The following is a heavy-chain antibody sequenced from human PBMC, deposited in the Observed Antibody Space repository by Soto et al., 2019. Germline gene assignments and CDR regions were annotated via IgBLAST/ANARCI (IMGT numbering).Heavy chain of an antibody. D-gene: IGHD3-10*01. CDR2: IYYSGST. Sequence: QLQLQESGPGLVKPSETLSLTCTVSGGSISSSSYYWGWIRQPPGKGLEWIGSIYYSGSTYYNPSLKSRVTIFVDTSKNQFSLKLSPVTAADTAVYYCARYSPELWFGELSWFDPWGQGTLVTVSS. CDR3: ARYSPELWFGELSWFDP. V-gene: IGHV4-39*01. CDR1: GGSISSSSYY. J-gene: IGHJ5*02.